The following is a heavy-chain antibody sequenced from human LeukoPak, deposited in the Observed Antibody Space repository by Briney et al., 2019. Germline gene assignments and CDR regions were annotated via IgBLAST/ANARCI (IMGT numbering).Heavy chain of an antibody. CDR3: AREHSSSWYYGDFYY. CDR1: GGSISSYY. J-gene: IGHJ4*02. D-gene: IGHD6-13*01. CDR2: IYYSGST. V-gene: IGHV4-59*01. Sequence: SETLSLTCTVSGGSISSYYWSWIRQPPGKGLEWIGYIYYSGSTNYNPSLKSRVTISVDTSKNQFSLKLSSVTAADTAVYYCAREHSSSWYYGDFYYWGQGTLVTVSS.